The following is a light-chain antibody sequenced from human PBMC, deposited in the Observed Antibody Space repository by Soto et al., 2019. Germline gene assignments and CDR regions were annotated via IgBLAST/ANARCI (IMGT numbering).Light chain of an antibody. CDR1: QSVSNL. V-gene: IGKV1-5*01. CDR2: DAS. J-gene: IGKJ2*01. Sequence: DIQMTQSPSTLSASVGDRVTITCRASQSVSNLLAWYQQKPGKAPKLLIYDASSLQTGVPSRFSGTGSGRDFSLPFTNLQPDDFATYLCQQYATYYPFGQGTKVDIK. CDR3: QQYATYYP.